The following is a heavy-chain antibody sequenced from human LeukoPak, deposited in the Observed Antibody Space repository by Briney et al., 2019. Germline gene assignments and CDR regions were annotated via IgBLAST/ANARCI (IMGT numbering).Heavy chain of an antibody. D-gene: IGHD5-24*01. V-gene: IGHV3-53*01. J-gene: IGHJ4*02. CDR1: GFTVSSNY. CDR3: ARDSDGGYNHYFDY. Sequence: TRGSLRLSCAASGFTVSSNYMSWVRQSPGKGLEWVSVIYSGDNAYYSASVNGRFTIYRDNSKNTLYLQMNSLRADDTAMYYCARDSDGGYNHYFDYWGQGTLVTVSS. CDR2: IYSGDNA.